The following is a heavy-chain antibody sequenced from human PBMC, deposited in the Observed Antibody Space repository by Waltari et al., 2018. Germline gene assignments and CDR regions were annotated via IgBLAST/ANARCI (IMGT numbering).Heavy chain of an antibody. CDR3: ATLRLPRHEGLY. D-gene: IGHD4-17*01. CDR1: GYTFTSYA. CDR2: INAGNGNT. Sequence: QVQLVQSGAEVKKPGASVKVSCKASGYTFTSYAMHWVRQAPGQRLEWMGWINAGNGNTKYSQKFQGRVTITRDTSASTAYMELSSLRSEDTAVYYCATLRLPRHEGLYWGQGTLVTVSS. V-gene: IGHV1-3*01. J-gene: IGHJ4*02.